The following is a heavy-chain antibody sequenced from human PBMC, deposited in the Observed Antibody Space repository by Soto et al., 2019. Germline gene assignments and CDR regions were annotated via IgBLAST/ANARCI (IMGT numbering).Heavy chain of an antibody. CDR2: INAGNGNT. CDR1: GYTFTSYA. D-gene: IGHD3-9*01. J-gene: IGHJ6*02. V-gene: IGHV1-3*01. Sequence: GASVKVSCKASGYTFTSYAMHWVRQAPGQRLEWMGWINAGNGNTKYSQKFQGRVTITRDTSASTAYMELSSLRSEDTAVYYCASYEADISTGDYYYYGMDVWGQGTTVTVSS. CDR3: ASYEADISTGDYYYYGMDV.